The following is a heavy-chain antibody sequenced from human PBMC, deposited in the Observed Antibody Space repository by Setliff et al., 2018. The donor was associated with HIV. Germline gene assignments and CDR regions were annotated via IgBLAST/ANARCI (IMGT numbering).Heavy chain of an antibody. CDR2: INTIGTNT. Sequence: LRLSCAASGFLISGYTMHWVRQAPGKGLEYVSAINTIGTNTHFADSVKGRFTISRDNSKNTLYLQMNSLRAEDTAVYYCARADYGDFVEYWGRGTLVTVSS. J-gene: IGHJ4*02. V-gene: IGHV3-64*04. CDR1: GFLISGYT. CDR3: ARADYGDFVEY. D-gene: IGHD4-17*01.